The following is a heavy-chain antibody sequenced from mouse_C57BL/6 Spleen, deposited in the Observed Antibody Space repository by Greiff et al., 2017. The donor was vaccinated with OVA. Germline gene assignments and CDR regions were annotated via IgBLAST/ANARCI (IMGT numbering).Heavy chain of an antibody. J-gene: IGHJ4*01. V-gene: IGHV2-5*01. Sequence: VQVVESGPGLVQPSQSLSITCTVSGFSLTSYGVHWVRQSPGKGLEWLGVIWRGGSTDYNAAFMSRLSITKDNSKSQVFFKMNSLQADDTAIYYCAKNPYYGNYDYAMDYWGQGTSVTVSS. CDR3: AKNPYYGNYDYAMDY. CDR1: GFSLTSYG. CDR2: IWRGGST. D-gene: IGHD2-10*01.